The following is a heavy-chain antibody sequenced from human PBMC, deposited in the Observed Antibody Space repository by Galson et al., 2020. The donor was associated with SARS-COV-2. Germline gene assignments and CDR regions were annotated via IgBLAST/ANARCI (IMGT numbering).Heavy chain of an antibody. CDR3: ARASEQIGVVFSCFDY. CDR2: IKQDGSEK. Sequence: GGSLRLSCAASGFTFSSYWMSWVRQAPGKGLEWVANIKQDGSEKYYVDSVKGRFTISRDNAKNSLYLQMNSLRAEDTAVYYCARASEQIGVVFSCFDYWGQGTLVTVSS. V-gene: IGHV3-7*01. CDR1: GFTFSSYW. J-gene: IGHJ4*02. D-gene: IGHD3-3*01.